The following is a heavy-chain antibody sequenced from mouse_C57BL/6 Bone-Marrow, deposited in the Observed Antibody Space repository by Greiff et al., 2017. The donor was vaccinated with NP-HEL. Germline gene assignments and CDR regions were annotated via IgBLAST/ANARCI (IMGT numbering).Heavy chain of an antibody. Sequence: QVQLQQSDAELVKPGASVKISCKVSGYTFTDHTIHWMKQRPEQGLEWIGYIYPRDGSTKYNEKFKGKATLTADKSSSTAYMQLNSLTSEDSAVYSCARRYYYGSSFYAMDYWGQGTSVTVSS. CDR3: ARRYYYGSSFYAMDY. V-gene: IGHV1-78*01. J-gene: IGHJ4*01. D-gene: IGHD1-1*01. CDR2: IYPRDGST. CDR1: GYTFTDHT.